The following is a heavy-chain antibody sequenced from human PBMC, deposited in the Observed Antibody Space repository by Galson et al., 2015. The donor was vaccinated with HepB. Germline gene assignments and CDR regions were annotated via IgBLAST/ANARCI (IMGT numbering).Heavy chain of an antibody. CDR1: GFTFSSYS. CDR2: ISSSSSYI. J-gene: IGHJ6*02. D-gene: IGHD2-2*01. CDR3: ARDVVGAVIHYYYYYGMDV. V-gene: IGHV3-21*01. Sequence: SLRLSCAASGFTFSSYSMNWVRQAPGKGLEWVSSISSSSSYIYYADSVKGRFTISRDNAKNTLYLQMNSLRAEDTAVYYCARDVVGAVIHYYYYYGMDVWGQGTTVTVSS.